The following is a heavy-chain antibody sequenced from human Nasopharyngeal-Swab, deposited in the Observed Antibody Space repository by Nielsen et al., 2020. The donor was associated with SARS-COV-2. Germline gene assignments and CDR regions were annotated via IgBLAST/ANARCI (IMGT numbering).Heavy chain of an antibody. CDR1: GFTFSNAW. CDR2: ISSSGSTI. D-gene: IGHD3-10*01. J-gene: IGHJ4*02. CDR3: ASPPGSGILPYYFDY. Sequence: GESLKISCAASGFTFSNAWMSWVRQAPGKGLEWVSYISSSGSTIYYADSVKGRFTISRDNAKNSLYLQMNSLRAEDTAVYYCASPPGSGILPYYFDYWGQGTLVTVSS. V-gene: IGHV3-11*04.